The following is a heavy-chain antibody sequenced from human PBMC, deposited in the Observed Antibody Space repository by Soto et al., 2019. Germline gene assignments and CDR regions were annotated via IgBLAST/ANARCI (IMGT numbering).Heavy chain of an antibody. D-gene: IGHD2-2*01. Sequence: LQPLCLSCSVAGGSGDGVDYYWSWIRQPPGKGLEWIGYIYYSGSTNYNPSLKSRVTISLDTSKNQFSLNLSSVTAADTAVYFCARDRAAAIGYYYYYGMDVWGQGTTVTVSS. J-gene: IGHJ6*02. V-gene: IGHV4-61*08. CDR1: GGSGDGVDYY. CDR3: ARDRAAAIGYYYYYGMDV. CDR2: IYYSGST.